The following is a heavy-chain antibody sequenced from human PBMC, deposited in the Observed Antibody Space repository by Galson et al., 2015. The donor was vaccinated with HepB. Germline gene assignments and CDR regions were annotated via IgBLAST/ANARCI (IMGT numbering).Heavy chain of an antibody. V-gene: IGHV3-30*04. CDR2: ISYDGSNK. CDR3: AREGYSYGYFDY. CDR1: GFTFSSYA. Sequence: SLRLSCAASGFTFSSYAMHWVRQAPGKGLEWVAVISYDGSNKYYADSVKGRFTISRDNSKNTLYLQMNSLRAEDTAVYYCAREGYSYGYFDYWGQGTLVTVSS. J-gene: IGHJ4*02. D-gene: IGHD5-18*01.